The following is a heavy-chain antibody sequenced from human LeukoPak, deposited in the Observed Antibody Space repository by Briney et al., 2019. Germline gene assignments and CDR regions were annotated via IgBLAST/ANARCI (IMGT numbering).Heavy chain of an antibody. CDR3: ARGYCSGGSCYSYFQH. V-gene: IGHV1-69*05. J-gene: IGHJ1*01. Sequence: SVKISCKASGGTFNSYAISWVRQARGQGLEWMGGIIPIFGTANYAQKFQGRVTITTDESTSTAYMELSSLRSEDTAVYYCARGYCSGGSCYSYFQHWGQGTLVTVSS. D-gene: IGHD2-15*01. CDR1: GGTFNSYA. CDR2: IIPIFGTA.